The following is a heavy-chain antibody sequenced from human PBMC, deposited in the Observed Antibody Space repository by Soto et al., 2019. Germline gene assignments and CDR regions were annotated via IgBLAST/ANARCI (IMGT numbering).Heavy chain of an antibody. CDR2: IYYSGST. J-gene: IGHJ5*02. CDR3: ARVAAAGRWFDP. Sequence: SETLSLTCTVSGGSISSYYWSWIRQPPGKGLEWIGYIYYSGSTNYNPSLKSRVTISVDTSKNQFSLKLSSVTAADTAVYYCARVAAAGRWFDPWGQGTLVTVSS. D-gene: IGHD6-13*01. V-gene: IGHV4-59*01. CDR1: GGSISSYY.